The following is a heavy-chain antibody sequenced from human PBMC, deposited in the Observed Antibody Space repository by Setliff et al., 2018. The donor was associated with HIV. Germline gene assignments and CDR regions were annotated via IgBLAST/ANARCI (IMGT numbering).Heavy chain of an antibody. CDR3: VRDTTSGWMLTN. Sequence: PGGSLRLSCAASGFTFSFFAMNWVRQAPGKGLEWISYNNLDSRAIYYADSVRGRFTISRDNARDSLYLQMNSLRAEDTAVYYCVRDTTSGWMLTNWGQGTLVTVSS. CDR1: GFTFSFFA. D-gene: IGHD2-2*01. J-gene: IGHJ4*02. V-gene: IGHV3-48*04. CDR2: NNLDSRAI.